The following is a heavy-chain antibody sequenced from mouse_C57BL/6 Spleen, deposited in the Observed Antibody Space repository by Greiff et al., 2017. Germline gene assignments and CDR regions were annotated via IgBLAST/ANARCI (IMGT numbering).Heavy chain of an antibody. D-gene: IGHD1-1*01. CDR1: GFTFSSYA. J-gene: IGHJ4*01. CDR3: TRDSLLRYAMDY. CDR2: ISSGGDYI. Sequence: EVQLVESGEGLVKPGGSLKLSCAASGFTFSSYAMSWVRQTPEKRLEWVAYISSGGDYIYYADNVKGRFTISRDNARNTLYLQMSSLKSEDTAMYYCTRDSLLRYAMDYWGQGTSVTVSS. V-gene: IGHV5-9-1*02.